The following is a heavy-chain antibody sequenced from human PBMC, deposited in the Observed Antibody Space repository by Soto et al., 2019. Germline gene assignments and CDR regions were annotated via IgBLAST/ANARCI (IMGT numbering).Heavy chain of an antibody. Sequence: QVQLVESGGGVVQPGRSLRLSCAASGFTFSSYGMHWVRQAPGKGLEWVAVIWYDGSNKYYADSVKGRFTISRDNSKNTLYLQMNSLRAEDTAVYSCARAMEARYYFDYWGQGTLVTVSS. V-gene: IGHV3-33*01. CDR1: GFTFSSYG. CDR2: IWYDGSNK. J-gene: IGHJ4*02. D-gene: IGHD3-3*01. CDR3: ARAMEARYYFDY.